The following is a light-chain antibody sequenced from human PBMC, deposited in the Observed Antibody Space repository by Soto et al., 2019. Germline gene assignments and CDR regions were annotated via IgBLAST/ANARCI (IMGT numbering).Light chain of an antibody. Sequence: QSALTQPASVSGSPGQSITISCTGTSSDVGGYKYVSWYQQHPGKAPKLMIYEVSNRPSGISNRFSGSKSGNTASLTISGLQAEDDAEYYCISYTSRSTYVFGTGTKLTVL. J-gene: IGLJ1*01. CDR2: EVS. V-gene: IGLV2-14*01. CDR3: ISYTSRSTYV. CDR1: SSDVGGYKY.